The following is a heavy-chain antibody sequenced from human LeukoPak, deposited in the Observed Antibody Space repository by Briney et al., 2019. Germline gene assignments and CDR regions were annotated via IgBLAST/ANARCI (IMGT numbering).Heavy chain of an antibody. J-gene: IGHJ4*02. CDR1: GFTFSSYG. D-gene: IGHD6-13*01. CDR2: ISYDGSNK. CDR3: AKRRVGSSGYSLDY. Sequence: GRSLRLSCVASGFTFSSYGMHWVRQAPGKGLEWVAVISYDGSNKYYADSVEGRFTISRDNSKNTLYLQMNSLRAEDTALYFCAKRRVGSSGYSLDYWGQGTLVTVSS. V-gene: IGHV3-30*18.